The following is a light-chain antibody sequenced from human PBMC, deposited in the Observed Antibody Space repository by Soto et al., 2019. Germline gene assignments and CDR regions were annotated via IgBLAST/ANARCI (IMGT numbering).Light chain of an antibody. V-gene: IGLV2-8*01. CDR3: SSYAASNNFYFV. CDR2: EVT. CDR1: SSDVGGYNY. J-gene: IGLJ3*02. Sequence: QSVLTQPHSASGSPGQSVTISCTGTSSDVGGYNYVSWYQQYPGRAPKLMIYEVTKRPSGVPDRFSGSKSGNTASLTVSGHQAEDEADYYCSSYAASNNFYFVFGGGTKLAVL.